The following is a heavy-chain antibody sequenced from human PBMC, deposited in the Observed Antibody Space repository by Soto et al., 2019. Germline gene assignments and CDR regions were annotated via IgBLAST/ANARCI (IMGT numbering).Heavy chain of an antibody. Sequence: EVQLLESGGGLVQPGGPLRLSCAASGFTFSSYDMSWVRRAPGKGLEWVSGISASGGSTNYADSVKGRFTISRDNSKNTLYLEMNSLRAEDTAVYYCAKSRSTLDYMNYGARTYYYSGMAVWGQGTTVTVSS. CDR3: AKSRSTLDYMNYGARTYYYSGMAV. CDR1: GFTFSSYD. J-gene: IGHJ6*02. D-gene: IGHD4-4*01. CDR2: ISASGGST. V-gene: IGHV3-23*01.